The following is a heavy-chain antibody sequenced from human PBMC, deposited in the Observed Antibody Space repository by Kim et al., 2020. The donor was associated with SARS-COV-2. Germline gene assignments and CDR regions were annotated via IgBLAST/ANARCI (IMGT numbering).Heavy chain of an antibody. D-gene: IGHD6-19*01. Sequence: SETLSLTCAVCGGSFSGYDWSWIRQPPGKGLEWIGEINHSGSTNYNTSLKSRVTISVDTSKNQFSLKLSSVTAADTAVYYCARRRRMAVAGGRGWFDPWGQGTLVTVSS. CDR3: ARRRRMAVAGGRGWFDP. CDR2: INHSGST. V-gene: IGHV4-34*01. CDR1: GGSFSGYD. J-gene: IGHJ5*02.